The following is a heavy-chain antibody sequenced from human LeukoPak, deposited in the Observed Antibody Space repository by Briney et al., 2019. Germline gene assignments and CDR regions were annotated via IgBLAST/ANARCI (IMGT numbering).Heavy chain of an antibody. J-gene: IGHJ6*02. Sequence: GASVKVSCKASGYTFTSYDINWVRQATGQGLEWMGWMNPNSGNTGYAQKFQGRVTMTRNTSISTAYMELSSLRSEDTVVYYCARGIEGRYCSSTSCYDYYGMDVWGQGTTVTVSS. CDR2: MNPNSGNT. V-gene: IGHV1-8*01. CDR1: GYTFTSYD. CDR3: ARGIEGRYCSSTSCYDYYGMDV. D-gene: IGHD2-2*01.